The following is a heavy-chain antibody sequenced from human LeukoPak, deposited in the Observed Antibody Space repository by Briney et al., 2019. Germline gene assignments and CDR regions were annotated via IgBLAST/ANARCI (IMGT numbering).Heavy chain of an antibody. CDR3: ARAPEWVASWYFDL. J-gene: IGHJ2*01. D-gene: IGHD6-19*01. CDR2: ISYDGRNI. Sequence: GGSLRLSCAASGFTFSNYAMHWVRQAPGKGLEWVAVISYDGRNIYYADSVKGRFTISRDNSKNTLYLQMNSLRAEDTAVYSCARAPEWVASWYFDLWGRGTLVAVSS. CDR1: GFTFSNYA. V-gene: IGHV3-30*04.